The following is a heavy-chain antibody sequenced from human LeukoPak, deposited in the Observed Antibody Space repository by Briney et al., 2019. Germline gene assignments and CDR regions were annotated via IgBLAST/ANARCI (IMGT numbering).Heavy chain of an antibody. V-gene: IGHV3-74*01. CDR2: INSDGSST. Sequence: PGGSLRLSCAASGFTFSSYWMHWVRQAPGKGLAWVSRINSDGSSTSYADSVKGRFTISRDNAKNTLYLQMNSLRAEDTAVYHCARDWQGGATRSAFDIWGQGTMVTVSS. CDR3: ARDWQGGATRSAFDI. CDR1: GFTFSSYW. D-gene: IGHD1-26*01. J-gene: IGHJ3*02.